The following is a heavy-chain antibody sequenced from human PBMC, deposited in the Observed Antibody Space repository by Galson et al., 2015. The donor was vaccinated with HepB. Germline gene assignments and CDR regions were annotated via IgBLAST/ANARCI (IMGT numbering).Heavy chain of an antibody. CDR2: ISSSGSTI. D-gene: IGHD4-11*01. Sequence: SLRLSCAASGFTFSDYYMSWIRQAPGKGLEWVSYISSSGSTIYYADSVKGRFTISRDNAKNSLYLQMNSLRAEDTAVYYCARVGYSNYGYYYYMDVWGKGTTVTVSS. V-gene: IGHV3-11*01. CDR3: ARVGYSNYGYYYYMDV. CDR1: GFTFSDYY. J-gene: IGHJ6*03.